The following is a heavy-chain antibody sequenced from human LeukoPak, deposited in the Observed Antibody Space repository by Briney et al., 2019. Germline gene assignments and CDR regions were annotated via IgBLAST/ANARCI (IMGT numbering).Heavy chain of an antibody. CDR1: GGTFSSYA. Sequence: SVKVSCTASGGTFSSYAISWVRQAPGQGLEWMGRIIPILGIANYAQKFQGRVTITADKSTSTAYMELSSLRSEDTAVYYCARDAAYYGSGSYFKDWGQGTLVTVSS. V-gene: IGHV1-69*04. D-gene: IGHD3-10*01. J-gene: IGHJ4*02. CDR2: IIPILGIA. CDR3: ARDAAYYGSGSYFKD.